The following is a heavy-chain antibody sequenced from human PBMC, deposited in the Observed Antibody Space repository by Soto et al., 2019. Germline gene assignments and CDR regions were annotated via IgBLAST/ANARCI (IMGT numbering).Heavy chain of an antibody. J-gene: IGHJ4*02. CDR1: GGTFSSYA. D-gene: IGHD6-19*01. Sequence: QVQLVQSGAEVKKPGSSVKVSCTASGGTFSSYAISWVRQAPGQGLEWMGGIIPIFGTANYAQKFQGRVTITADESTSTAYLELSSLRSEDTAVYYCLFYGSGWYALDYWGQGTLVTVSS. CDR2: IIPIFGTA. V-gene: IGHV1-69*19. CDR3: LFYGSGWYALDY.